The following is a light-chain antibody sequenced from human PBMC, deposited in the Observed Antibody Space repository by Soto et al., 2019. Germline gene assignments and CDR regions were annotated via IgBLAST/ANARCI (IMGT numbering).Light chain of an antibody. V-gene: IGKV1-39*01. Sequence: DIQMTQSPSSLSASVGDRVTITCRASQSISSYLNWYQQKPGKAPKLLIYAADSLQSGVPSRFSHSGYRTDFTLTISSLKPEDFATDYCQQSYSTPTWTFGQGTKVDIK. J-gene: IGKJ1*01. CDR3: QQSYSTPTWT. CDR2: AAD. CDR1: QSISSY.